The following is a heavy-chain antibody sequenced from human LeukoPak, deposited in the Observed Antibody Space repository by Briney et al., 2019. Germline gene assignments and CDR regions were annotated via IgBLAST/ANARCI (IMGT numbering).Heavy chain of an antibody. D-gene: IGHD2-15*01. Sequence: ASVKVSCKASGYTFTSYYMHWVRQAPGQGLEWMGIINPSGGSTSYAQKFQGRVTMIRDTSTSTVYMELSRLRSDDTAVYYCARDRNCSGGSCPKYYFDYWGQGTLVTVSS. V-gene: IGHV1-46*01. CDR2: INPSGGST. J-gene: IGHJ4*02. CDR3: ARDRNCSGGSCPKYYFDY. CDR1: GYTFTSYY.